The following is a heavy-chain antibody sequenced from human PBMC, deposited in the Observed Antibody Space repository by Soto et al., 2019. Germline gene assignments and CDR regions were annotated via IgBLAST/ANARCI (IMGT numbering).Heavy chain of an antibody. Sequence: QPGGSLRLSCISSGFTFNTYGMFWARQAPGTGLEWVAGIWYDGSYRYYVDSVKGRFTVSRDNSKNTVYLEMNNLRGDDTAVYYCARISGSGHLGWFDPWGQGSLVTVSS. CDR3: ARISGSGHLGWFDP. CDR1: GFTFNTYG. CDR2: IWYDGSYR. J-gene: IGHJ5*02. V-gene: IGHV3-33*01. D-gene: IGHD3-10*01.